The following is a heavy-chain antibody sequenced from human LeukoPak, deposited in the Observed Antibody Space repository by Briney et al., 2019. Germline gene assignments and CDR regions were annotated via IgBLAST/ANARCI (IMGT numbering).Heavy chain of an antibody. CDR1: GFTFSSYA. J-gene: IGHJ4*02. CDR3: AATVVKSLLDY. Sequence: PGRSLRLSCAASGFTFSSYAMHWARQAPGKGLEWVAVISYDGSNKYYADSVKGRFTISRDNSKNTLYLQMNSLRAEDTAVYYCAATVVKSLLDYWGQGTLVTVSS. V-gene: IGHV3-30*04. D-gene: IGHD4-23*01. CDR2: ISYDGSNK.